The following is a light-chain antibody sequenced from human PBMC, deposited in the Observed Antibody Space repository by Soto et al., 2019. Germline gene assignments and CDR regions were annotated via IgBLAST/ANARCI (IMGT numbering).Light chain of an antibody. CDR2: DAT. Sequence: EIVLTQSPGTLSLSPGERATLSCRASQSVSKNYLAWYQQKPGQAPRLLIDDATNRATGIPDRFSGSGSGTDFTLTISRLEPEDFAVYYCQQCATSPLTFGQGTKVEIK. V-gene: IGKV3-20*01. J-gene: IGKJ1*01. CDR3: QQCATSPLT. CDR1: QSVSKNY.